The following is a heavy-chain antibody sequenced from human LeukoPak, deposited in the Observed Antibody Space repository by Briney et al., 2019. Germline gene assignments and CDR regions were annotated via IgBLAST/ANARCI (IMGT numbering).Heavy chain of an antibody. V-gene: IGHV7-4-1*02. D-gene: IGHD4-17*01. CDR2: INTNTGNP. Sequence: ASVKVSCKASGYTFTSYAMNWVRQAPGQGLEWMGWINTNTGNPTYAQGFTGRFVFSLDTSVSTAYLQISSLKAEDTAVYYCARGGSTFTDYGDIVEEYYFDYWGQGTLVTVSS. CDR1: GYTFTSYA. CDR3: ARGGSTFTDYGDIVEEYYFDY. J-gene: IGHJ4*02.